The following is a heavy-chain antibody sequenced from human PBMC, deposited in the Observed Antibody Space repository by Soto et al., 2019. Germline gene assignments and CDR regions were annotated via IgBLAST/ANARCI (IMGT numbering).Heavy chain of an antibody. Sequence: PGGSLRLSCAASAFTFSRYSMNWVRQAPGKGLEWVSSISSSSSYIYYADSAKGRFTISRDNAKNSLYLQMNSLRAEDTAVYYCAREGRDGGMWGQGTLVTVSS. D-gene: IGHD6-13*01. CDR2: ISSSSSYI. J-gene: IGHJ4*02. CDR1: AFTFSRYS. CDR3: AREGRDGGM. V-gene: IGHV3-21*01.